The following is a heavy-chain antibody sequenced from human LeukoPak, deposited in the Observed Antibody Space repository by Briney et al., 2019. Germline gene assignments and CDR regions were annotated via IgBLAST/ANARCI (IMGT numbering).Heavy chain of an antibody. CDR1: GFTFSRYE. Sequence: GGSLRLSCAASGFTFSRYEMNWVRQAPGKELEWVSYISRSGSTTHYADSVKGRFTISRGNSKNTLYLQMNSLRAEDTAVYYCAKQESTVTTDYYYYCMDVWGEGTTVTVSS. CDR2: ISRSGSTT. CDR3: AKQESTVTTDYYYYCMDV. J-gene: IGHJ6*03. V-gene: IGHV3-48*03. D-gene: IGHD4-17*01.